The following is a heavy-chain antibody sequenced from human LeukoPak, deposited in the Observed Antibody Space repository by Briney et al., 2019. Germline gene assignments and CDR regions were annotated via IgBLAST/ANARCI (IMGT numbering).Heavy chain of an antibody. Sequence: GGSLRLSCAASGFKFSSYSMKWVRQAPGKGLEWVAFIRYDGSNKYYADSVKGRFTISRDNSKNTPYLQMNSLRAEDTAVYYCAKGAQGCSSTSCYYYYYYYMDVWGKGTTVTISS. J-gene: IGHJ6*03. CDR2: IRYDGSNK. CDR3: AKGAQGCSSTSCYYYYYYYMDV. V-gene: IGHV3-30*02. D-gene: IGHD2-2*01. CDR1: GFKFSSYS.